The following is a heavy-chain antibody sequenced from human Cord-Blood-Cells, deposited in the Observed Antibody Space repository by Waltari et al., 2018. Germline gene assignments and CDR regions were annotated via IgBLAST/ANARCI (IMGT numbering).Heavy chain of an antibody. CDR1: GFTVSSNY. CDR3: VLGTALDY. J-gene: IGHJ4*02. Sequence: EVQLVESGGGLVQPGGSLRLSCAASGFTVSSNYMSWVRQAPGKGLEWVSVIYSGGSTDYADPGKGRFTISRHNSKNTLYLQMNSLRAEDTAVYYCVLGTALDYWGQGTLVTVSS. V-gene: IGHV3-53*04. D-gene: IGHD7-27*01. CDR2: IYSGGST.